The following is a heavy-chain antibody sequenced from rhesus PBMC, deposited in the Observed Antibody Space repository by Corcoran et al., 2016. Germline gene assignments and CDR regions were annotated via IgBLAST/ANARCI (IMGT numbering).Heavy chain of an antibody. CDR1: GGSISSNY. J-gene: IGHJ4*01. D-gene: IGHD4-29*01. CDR3: ASDTPYGSSPNRFDY. CDR2: ISGSGGST. V-gene: IGHV4-173*01. Sequence: QLQLQESGPGLVTPSETLSLTCAVSGGSISSNYWTWIRQSPGKGLEWIGRISGSGGSTDYNPSLKSRVTISTDTSKNQFSLKVSSVTAADTAVYYCASDTPYGSSPNRFDYWGQGVLVTVSS.